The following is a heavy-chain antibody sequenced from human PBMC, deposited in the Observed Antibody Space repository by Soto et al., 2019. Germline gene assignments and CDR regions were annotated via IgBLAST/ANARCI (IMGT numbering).Heavy chain of an antibody. V-gene: IGHV3-30-3*01. CDR1: GFTFSSYA. J-gene: IGHJ6*02. CDR2: ISYDGSNK. Sequence: PGGSLRLSCAASGFTFSSYAMHWVRQAPGKGLEWVAVISYDGSNKYYADSVKGRFTISRDNSKNTLYLQMNSLRAEDTAVYYCARAGYSSGWYYYYGMDVWGQGTTVTVSS. D-gene: IGHD6-19*01. CDR3: ARAGYSSGWYYYYGMDV.